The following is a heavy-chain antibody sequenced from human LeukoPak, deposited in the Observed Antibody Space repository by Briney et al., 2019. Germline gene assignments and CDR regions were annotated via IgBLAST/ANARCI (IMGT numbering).Heavy chain of an antibody. CDR3: ARALAAAATGPWFDF. J-gene: IGHJ5*01. Sequence: SETLSLTCTVSGGSISSYSWSWIRQPPGKGLERIGYIYYSGSTNYNPSLKSRVTISVDTSKNQFSLKLSSVTAADTAVYYCARALAAAATGPWFDFWGQGTLVTVSS. V-gene: IGHV4-59*01. D-gene: IGHD6-13*01. CDR2: IYYSGST. CDR1: GGSISSYS.